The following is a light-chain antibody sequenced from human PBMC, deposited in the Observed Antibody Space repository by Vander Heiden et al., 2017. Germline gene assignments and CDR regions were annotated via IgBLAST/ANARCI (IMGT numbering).Light chain of an antibody. Sequence: ELVLTPSPGTLSLSPGEGATLSCVASQSVSSSYLSWYQKTPGQAPRLLNAGASTRAAGIPDRCSGSGSGADFTLTISRLEPEDLAVYYRQHNGNSPRAFGQGTKVEI. V-gene: IGKV3-20*01. J-gene: IGKJ1*01. CDR2: GAS. CDR1: QSVSSSY. CDR3: QHNGNSPRA.